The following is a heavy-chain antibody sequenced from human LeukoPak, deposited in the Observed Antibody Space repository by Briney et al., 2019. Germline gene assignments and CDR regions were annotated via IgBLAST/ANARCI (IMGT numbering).Heavy chain of an antibody. Sequence: GASVNVSCTASGYTFTGYYMHWVRQAPAQGLEWMGWINPNSGGTNYAQKFQGRVTMTRDTSISTAYMELSRLRSDDTAVYYCAKASSSSWYYLDYWGQGTLVTVSS. V-gene: IGHV1-2*02. CDR3: AKASSSSWYYLDY. J-gene: IGHJ4*02. D-gene: IGHD2-2*01. CDR2: INPNSGGT. CDR1: GYTFTGYY.